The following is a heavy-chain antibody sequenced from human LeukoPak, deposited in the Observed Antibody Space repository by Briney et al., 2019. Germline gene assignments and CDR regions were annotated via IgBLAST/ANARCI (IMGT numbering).Heavy chain of an antibody. CDR3: ARNYYDSSGYFDDAFDI. V-gene: IGHV4-4*07. J-gene: IGHJ3*02. Sequence: PSETLSLTCTVSGGPLSSYYWSWIRQPAGKGLEWIGRIYTSGSTNYNPSLKSRVTMSVDTSKNQFSLKLSSVTAADTAVYYCARNYYDSSGYFDDAFDIWGQGTMVTVSS. CDR2: IYTSGST. D-gene: IGHD3-22*01. CDR1: GGPLSSYY.